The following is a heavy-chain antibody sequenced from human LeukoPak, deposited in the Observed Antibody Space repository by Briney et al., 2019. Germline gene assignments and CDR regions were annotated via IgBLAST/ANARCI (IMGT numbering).Heavy chain of an antibody. V-gene: IGHV1-46*01. D-gene: IGHD6-13*01. J-gene: IGHJ4*02. CDR1: GYTFTSYY. CDR3: ASALSNSWYGENPNNY. Sequence: ASVKVSCKASGYTFTSYYMHWVRQAPGQGLEWMGIINPSGGSTSYAQKFQGRVTMTRDTSTSTVYMELSSLRSEDTAVYYCASALSNSWYGENPNNYWGQGTLVTVSS. CDR2: INPSGGST.